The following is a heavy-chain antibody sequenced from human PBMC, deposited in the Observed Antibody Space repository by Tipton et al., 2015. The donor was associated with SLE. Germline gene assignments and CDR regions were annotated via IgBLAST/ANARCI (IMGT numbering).Heavy chain of an antibody. CDR1: GFTFSSYG. Sequence: RSLRLSCAASGFTFSSYGMHWVRQAPGKGLEWVAVIWCDGSNKNYADSVKGRFTISRDNSKNTLYLQMNSLRAEDTAVYYCAREGGISFLDYWGQGTLVTVSS. J-gene: IGHJ4*02. V-gene: IGHV3-33*01. D-gene: IGHD3-3*01. CDR2: IWCDGSNK. CDR3: AREGGISFLDY.